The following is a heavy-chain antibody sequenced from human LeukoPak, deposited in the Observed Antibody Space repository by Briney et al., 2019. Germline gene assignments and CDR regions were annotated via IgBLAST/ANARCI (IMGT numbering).Heavy chain of an antibody. V-gene: IGHV3-7*04. CDR3: ARAAATQGPDYSDY. J-gene: IGHJ4*02. Sequence: GSLRLSCAASGFTFSSYWISWVRQAPGKGLEWVANIKQDGSEKYYVDSVKGRFTISRDNAKNSLYLQMNSLRAEDTAVYYCARAAATQGPDYSDYWGQGTLVTVSS. CDR2: IKQDGSEK. D-gene: IGHD1-26*01. CDR1: GFTFSSYW.